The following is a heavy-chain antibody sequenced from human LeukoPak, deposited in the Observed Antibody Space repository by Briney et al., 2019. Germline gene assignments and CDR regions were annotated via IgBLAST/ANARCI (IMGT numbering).Heavy chain of an antibody. J-gene: IGHJ4*02. CDR2: INHSGST. D-gene: IGHD3-10*01. Sequence: SETLSLTCAVYGGSFSGYYWSWIRQPPGKGLEWIGEINHSGSTNYNPSLKSRVTISVDTSKNQFSLKLSSVTAADTAVYYCARMRRNGSGSLYFDYWGQGTLVTVSS. V-gene: IGHV4-34*01. CDR1: GGSFSGYY. CDR3: ARMRRNGSGSLYFDY.